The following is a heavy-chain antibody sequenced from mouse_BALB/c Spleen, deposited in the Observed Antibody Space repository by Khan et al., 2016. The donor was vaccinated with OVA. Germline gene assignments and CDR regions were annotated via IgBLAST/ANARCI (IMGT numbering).Heavy chain of an antibody. D-gene: IGHD1-1*01. J-gene: IGHJ3*01. Sequence: QVQLKESAPGLVAPSQSLSIICTVSGFSLTNYGVHWVRQPPGKGLEWLGVMWAGGSTNYNSALMSRLSISIDNSKSQVFLKMNSLQTDDTAMYYCARPYYGSAWFAYWGQGTLVTVSA. CDR3: ARPYYGSAWFAY. V-gene: IGHV2-9*02. CDR2: MWAGGST. CDR1: GFSLTNYG.